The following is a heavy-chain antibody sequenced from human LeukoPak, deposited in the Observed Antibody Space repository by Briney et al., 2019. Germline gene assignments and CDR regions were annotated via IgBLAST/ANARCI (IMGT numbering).Heavy chain of an antibody. D-gene: IGHD3-10*01. CDR1: GFTLSTYE. Sequence: GGSLRLSCAASGFTLSTYEMNWVRQAPGKGLEWVSYISSSGSTIYYADSVKGRFTISRDNAKNSLYLQMNSLRAEDTAVYYCAKGKDYGSGGTNFDYWGQGTLVTVSS. J-gene: IGHJ4*02. V-gene: IGHV3-48*03. CDR2: ISSSGSTI. CDR3: AKGKDYGSGGTNFDY.